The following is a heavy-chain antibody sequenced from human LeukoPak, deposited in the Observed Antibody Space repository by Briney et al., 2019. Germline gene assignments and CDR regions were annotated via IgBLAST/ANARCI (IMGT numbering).Heavy chain of an antibody. CDR1: EFTFSSNW. D-gene: IGHD6-6*01. CDR3: ARDPGSSSHDWYFDL. V-gene: IGHV3-74*01. CDR2: INSDGTAT. Sequence: GGSLRLSCAASEFTFSSNWMNWVRQAPGKGLVWVSRINSDGTATSYADSVKGRFTISRDNAKNTLYLEMGSLRVDDTAVYYCARDPGSSSHDWYFDLWGPGTPVTVSS. J-gene: IGHJ2*01.